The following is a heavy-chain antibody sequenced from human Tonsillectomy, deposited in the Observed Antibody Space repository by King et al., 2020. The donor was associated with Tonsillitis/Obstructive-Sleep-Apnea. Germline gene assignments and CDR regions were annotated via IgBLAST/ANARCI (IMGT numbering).Heavy chain of an antibody. CDR2: ISYDGSNK. CDR1: GFTFSSYA. Sequence: HVQLVESGGGVVQPGRSLRLSCAASGFTFSSYAMHWVRQAPGKGLEWVAVISYDGSNKYYADSVKSRFTISRDNSKNTLYLQMNSLRAEDTAVYYCARDEGYCSGGSCYRFDYWGQGTLVTVSS. J-gene: IGHJ4*02. D-gene: IGHD2-15*01. V-gene: IGHV3-30*04. CDR3: ARDEGYCSGGSCYRFDY.